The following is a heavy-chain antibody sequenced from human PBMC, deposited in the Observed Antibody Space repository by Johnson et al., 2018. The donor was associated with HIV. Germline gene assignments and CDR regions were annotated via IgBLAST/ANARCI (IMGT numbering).Heavy chain of an antibody. CDR3: AIDDVIRSGWYNVDAFDV. CDR1: GFTFSSYA. D-gene: IGHD6-19*01. J-gene: IGHJ3*01. Sequence: VQLVESGGGVVQPGRSLRLSCAASGFTFSSYAMHWVRPAPGKGLEWVANIKQDGSEKYYVDSVKGRFPISRDNAKNSLYLQMNSLRAEDTAVYYCAIDDVIRSGWYNVDAFDVWGQGTMVTVSS. V-gene: IGHV3-7*03. CDR2: IKQDGSEK.